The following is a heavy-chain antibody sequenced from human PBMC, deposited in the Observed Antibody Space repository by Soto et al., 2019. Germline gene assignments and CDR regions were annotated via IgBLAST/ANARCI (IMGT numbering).Heavy chain of an antibody. CDR1: GGSISSSSYY. CDR3: ARLSSGSYSDGFDY. CDR2: IYYSGST. Sequence: QLQLQESGPGLVKPSETLSLTCTVSGGSISSSSYYWGWIRQPPGKGLEWIGSIYYSGSTYYNPSLKSRVTISVDTSKNQFSLKLSSVTAADTAVYYCARLSSGSYSDGFDYWGQGTLVTVSS. V-gene: IGHV4-39*01. J-gene: IGHJ4*02. D-gene: IGHD1-26*01.